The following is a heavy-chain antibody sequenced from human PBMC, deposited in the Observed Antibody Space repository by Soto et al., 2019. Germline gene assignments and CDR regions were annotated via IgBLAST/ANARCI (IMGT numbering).Heavy chain of an antibody. Sequence: ASVKVSCKASGYSFTDYYLHWVRQAPGQGLEWMGWVNPIGGGTKYTQKFQGRVTMTRDTSINTAYMELSRLTSDDTAVFYCAKDSGSGWNFDSWGKGPLGTVS. D-gene: IGHD6-19*01. J-gene: IGHJ4*02. CDR2: VNPIGGGT. V-gene: IGHV1-2*02. CDR1: GYSFTDYY. CDR3: AKDSGSGWNFDS.